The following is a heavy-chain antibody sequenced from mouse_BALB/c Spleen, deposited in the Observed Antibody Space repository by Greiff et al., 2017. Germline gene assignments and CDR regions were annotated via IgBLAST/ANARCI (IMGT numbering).Heavy chain of an antibody. CDR2: IRNKANGYTT. CDR3: ARDHYGNDY. Sequence: EVKLVESGGGLVQPGGSLRLSCATSGFTFTDYYMSWVRQPPGKALEWLGFIRNKANGYTTEYSASVKGRFTISRDNSQSILYLQMNTLRAEDSATYYCARDHYGNDYWGQGTTLTVSS. CDR1: GFTFTDYY. V-gene: IGHV7-3*02. D-gene: IGHD2-1*01. J-gene: IGHJ2*01.